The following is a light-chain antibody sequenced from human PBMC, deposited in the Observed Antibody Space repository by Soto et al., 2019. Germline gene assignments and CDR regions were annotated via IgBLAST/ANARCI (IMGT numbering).Light chain of an antibody. J-gene: IGKJ2*01. V-gene: IGKV3-15*01. CDR3: QQRSNWPSYT. Sequence: EIVMTQSPATLSVSPGEGATLSCRASQGIGDTLAWYQQKPGQTPRLLIYDTSIRATGVPARFSGSRSGAEFTLTISSLQSEDFAVYYCQQRSNWPSYTFGQGTKLEIK. CDR2: DTS. CDR1: QGIGDT.